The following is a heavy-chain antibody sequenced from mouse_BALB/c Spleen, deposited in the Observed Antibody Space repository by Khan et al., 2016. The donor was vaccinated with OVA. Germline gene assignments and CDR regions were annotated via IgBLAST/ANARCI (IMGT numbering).Heavy chain of an antibody. CDR1: GYSITSDYA. CDR2: ISYSGST. J-gene: IGHJ2*01. CDR3: AVTRFCDRYSCLDY. Sequence: EVQLQESGPGLVKPSQSLSLTCTVTGYSITSDYAWTWIRQFPGDKLEWMGYISYSGSTSYHPSLKSRISITRDTSKNRFFLQLSSVTTEDTVTYYCAVTRFCDRYSCLDYWGQGSTLTVSS. V-gene: IGHV3-2*02. D-gene: IGHD2-14*01.